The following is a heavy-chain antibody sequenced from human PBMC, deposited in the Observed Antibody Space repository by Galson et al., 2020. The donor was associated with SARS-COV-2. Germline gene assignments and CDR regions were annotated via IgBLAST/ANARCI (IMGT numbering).Heavy chain of an antibody. CDR1: GFTFSSYA. Sequence: TGGSLRLSCTASGFTFSSYAMSWVRQAPGKGLEWVSFISGSGGSTYYADSVKGRFTISRDNSKNTLYLQMDSLRDADTAVYYCAKDEDMLSAYYTDDYDYGMDAWGQGTTVTVSS. CDR2: ISGSGGST. CDR3: AKDEDMLSAYYTDDYDYGMDA. V-gene: IGHV3-23*01. D-gene: IGHD3-3*01. J-gene: IGHJ6*02.